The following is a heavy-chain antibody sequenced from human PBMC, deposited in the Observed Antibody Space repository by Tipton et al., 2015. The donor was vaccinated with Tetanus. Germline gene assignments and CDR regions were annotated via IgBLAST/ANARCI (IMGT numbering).Heavy chain of an antibody. CDR1: SGSISTSDYY. CDR3: AKRKVGSPFVDY. D-gene: IGHD1-26*01. V-gene: IGHV4-39*01. CDR2: ISYSEST. Sequence: TLSLTCTVSSGSISTSDYYWDWIRQPPGKGLEWIGSISYSESTYYNPSLKSRVTISVDTSKSLFSLRLSSVTAADTAVYFCAKRKVGSPFVDYWGQGTLVTVSS. J-gene: IGHJ4*02.